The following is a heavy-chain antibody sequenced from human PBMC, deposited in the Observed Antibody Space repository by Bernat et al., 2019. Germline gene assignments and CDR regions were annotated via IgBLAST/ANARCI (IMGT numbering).Heavy chain of an antibody. D-gene: IGHD6-13*01. V-gene: IGHV3-30*18. Sequence: QVQLVESGGGVVQPVRSLRLSCAASGFTFSSYVMHWVRQAPGKGLEWVAVISYDGSNKYYADSVKGRFTISRDNSKNKLYLQMKSLRAEDTAVYYCEKGEGSWYYYYYGMDVWGQGTTVTVSS. CDR3: EKGEGSWYYYYYGMDV. J-gene: IGHJ6*02. CDR2: ISYDGSNK. CDR1: GFTFSSYV.